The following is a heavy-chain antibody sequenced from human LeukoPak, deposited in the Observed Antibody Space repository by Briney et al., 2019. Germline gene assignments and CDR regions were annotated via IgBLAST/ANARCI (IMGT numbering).Heavy chain of an antibody. V-gene: IGHV3-23*01. Sequence: GGSLRLSCAASGFTFSIYAMSWVRQAPGKGLEWVSAISGSGGTAYYADSVKGRFTISRDNSKNTLYLQMNSLRAEDTAVYYCARDMGWNGLVDSWGQGTLVTVSS. D-gene: IGHD1-1*01. J-gene: IGHJ4*02. CDR3: ARDMGWNGLVDS. CDR2: ISGSGGTA. CDR1: GFTFSIYA.